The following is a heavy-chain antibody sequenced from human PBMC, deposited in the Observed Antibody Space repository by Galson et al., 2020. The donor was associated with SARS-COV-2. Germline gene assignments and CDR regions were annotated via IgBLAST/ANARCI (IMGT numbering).Heavy chain of an antibody. Sequence: SETLSLTCTVSGGSISSSSYYWGWIRQPPGKGLEWIGSLYYSGNTYYNPSLKSRVTISVGTSKNQFSLKLSSVTAADTAVYYCARQGDILTGYPVDYCGMDVWGQGTTVTVSS. CDR2: LYYSGNT. V-gene: IGHV4-39*01. CDR3: ARQGDILTGYPVDYCGMDV. D-gene: IGHD3-9*01. CDR1: GGSISSSSYY. J-gene: IGHJ6*02.